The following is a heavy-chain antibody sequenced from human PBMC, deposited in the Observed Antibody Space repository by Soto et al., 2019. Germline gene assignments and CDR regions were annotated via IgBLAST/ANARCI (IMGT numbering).Heavy chain of an antibody. CDR2: MNRRSGGT. CDR1: GYTFTHYY. V-gene: IGHV1-2*02. J-gene: IGHJ6*01. Sequence: ASVKVSCKASGYTFTHYYMHWVRQAPGQGLEWMGWMNRRSGGTKYAQAFQDRVAMTRDASISTAYMEVTSLRHGGTAVYFCARSDDSSHNSLDLWG. CDR3: ARSDDSSHNSLDL. D-gene: IGHD3-22*01.